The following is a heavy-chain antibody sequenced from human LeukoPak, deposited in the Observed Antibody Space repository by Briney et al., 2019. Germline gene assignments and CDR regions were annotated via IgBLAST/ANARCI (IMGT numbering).Heavy chain of an antibody. J-gene: IGHJ4*02. CDR3: AKGHGDSSGYYYFDS. D-gene: IGHD3-22*01. CDR2: IRGNAGTT. Sequence: GGSLRLSCAASGFTFSSYAMTWVRQAPGKGLEWVSAIRGNAGTTYYADSVKGRFTIFRDNSKNMLYLQMNSLRVEDTAIYYCAKGHGDSSGYYYFDSWGQGTLVTVSS. CDR1: GFTFSSYA. V-gene: IGHV3-23*01.